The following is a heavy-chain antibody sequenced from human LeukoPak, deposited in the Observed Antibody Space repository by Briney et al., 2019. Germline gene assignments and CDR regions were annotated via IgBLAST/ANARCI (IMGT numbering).Heavy chain of an antibody. CDR2: IHYSGSD. D-gene: IGHD2/OR15-2a*01. CDR1: GGSISTSNY. V-gene: IGHV4-39*07. Sequence: PSETLSLTCTVSGGSISTSNYWGWIRQPPGRGLEWIATIHYSGSDYYNPSLKSRVTLSLDTSKNQFSLNLRSVTAADTAVYFCVREGILSPIDYWGQGTLVTVSS. CDR3: VREGILSPIDY. J-gene: IGHJ4*01.